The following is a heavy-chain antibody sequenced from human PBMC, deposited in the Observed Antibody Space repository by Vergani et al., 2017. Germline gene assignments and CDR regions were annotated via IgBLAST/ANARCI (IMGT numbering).Heavy chain of an antibody. CDR2: INCNRDSI. CDR3: VKDIAASGNYWYFDL. J-gene: IGHJ2*01. V-gene: IGHV3-9*01. CDR1: GFTFDDYA. D-gene: IGHD6-13*01. Sequence: EVQLVESGGGLVQPVRSLRLSCAASGFTFDDYAMHWVRQAPGKGLEWVSGINCNRDSIAYADSVKGRFTISRDNAKNSLYLQMNSLRAEDTALYYCVKDIAASGNYWYFDLWGRGTLVTVSS.